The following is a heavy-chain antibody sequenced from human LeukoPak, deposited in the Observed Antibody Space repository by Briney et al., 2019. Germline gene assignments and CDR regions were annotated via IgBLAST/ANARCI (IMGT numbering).Heavy chain of an antibody. CDR3: AGQSRLGYCSGGSCYSQPFDP. CDR1: GFTFSSYE. CDR2: ISSSGLNI. J-gene: IGHJ5*02. Sequence: GGSLRLSCAVSGFTFSSYEMNWVRQAPGEGLEWVSYISSSGLNIYYADSVKGRFTISRDNAKNSLYLQMNSLRAEDTAVYYCAGQSRLGYCSGGSCYSQPFDPWGQGTLVTVSS. D-gene: IGHD2-15*01. V-gene: IGHV3-48*03.